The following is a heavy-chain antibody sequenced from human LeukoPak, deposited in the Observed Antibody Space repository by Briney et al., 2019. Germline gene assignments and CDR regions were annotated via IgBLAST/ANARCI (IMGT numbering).Heavy chain of an antibody. CDR1: GFTFSSYG. D-gene: IGHD6-13*01. V-gene: IGHV3-30*18. J-gene: IGHJ4*02. CDR3: AKDNGYSSSWYFDY. CDR2: ISYDGSNK. Sequence: PGGSLRLSCAASGFTFSSYGMHWVRQAPGKGLEWVAVISYDGSNKYYADSVKGRFTISRDNSKNTLYLQMNSLRAEDTAVYYCAKDNGYSSSWYFDYWGQGTLVTVSS.